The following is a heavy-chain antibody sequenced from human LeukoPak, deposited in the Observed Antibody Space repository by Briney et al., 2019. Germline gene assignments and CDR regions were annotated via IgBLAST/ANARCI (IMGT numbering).Heavy chain of an antibody. V-gene: IGHV4-59*01. CDR2: IYYSGST. CDR3: ATSDYDILTGNYTNWFDP. J-gene: IGHJ5*02. D-gene: IGHD3-9*01. CDR1: GGSISSYY. Sequence: SETLSLTCTVSGGSISSYYWSWIRQPPGKGLEWIGYIYYSGSTNYNPSLKSRVTISVDTSKNQFSLKLSSVTAADTAVYYCATSDYDILTGNYTNWFDPWGQGTLVTVSS.